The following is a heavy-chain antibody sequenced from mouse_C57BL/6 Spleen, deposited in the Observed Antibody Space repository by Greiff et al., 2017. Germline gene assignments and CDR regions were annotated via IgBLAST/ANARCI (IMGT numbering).Heavy chain of an antibody. V-gene: IGHV1-7*01. CDR2: ITPSSGYP. D-gene: IGHD1-1*01. Sequence: PCSSVPLSCPASGSPFTSYWMHWVKQRPGPGLAWIGYITPSSGYPKYNQKFKDKDTLTADKSSRTSYMQLSRLTYEDSAVYYCARDYYGSNYAMDYWGQGTSVTVSS. CDR3: ARDYYGSNYAMDY. CDR1: GSPFTSYW. J-gene: IGHJ4*01.